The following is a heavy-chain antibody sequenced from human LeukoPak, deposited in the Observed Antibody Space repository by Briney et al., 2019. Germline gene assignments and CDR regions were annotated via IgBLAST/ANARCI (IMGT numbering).Heavy chain of an antibody. CDR3: AKERITGTTNYYGMDV. V-gene: IGHV3-23*01. D-gene: IGHD1-7*01. Sequence: GGSLRLSGAASGFTFSSYAMSWVRQAPGKGLEWVSAISGSGGSTYYADSVKGRFTISRDNSKNTLYLQMNSLRAEDTAVYYCAKERITGTTNYYGMDVWGQGTTVTVSS. CDR2: ISGSGGST. CDR1: GFTFSSYA. J-gene: IGHJ6*02.